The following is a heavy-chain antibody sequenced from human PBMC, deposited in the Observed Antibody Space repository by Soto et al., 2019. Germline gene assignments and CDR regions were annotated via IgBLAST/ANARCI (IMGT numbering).Heavy chain of an antibody. Sequence: SVKVSCKASGGTFSSYAISWVRQAPGQGLEWMGGIIPIFGTANYAQKFQGRVTITADESTSTAYMELSSLRSEDTAVYYCARLYDSSGYYLDYWGQGTLVPVSS. J-gene: IGHJ4*02. CDR2: IIPIFGTA. CDR3: ARLYDSSGYYLDY. D-gene: IGHD3-22*01. V-gene: IGHV1-69*13. CDR1: GGTFSSYA.